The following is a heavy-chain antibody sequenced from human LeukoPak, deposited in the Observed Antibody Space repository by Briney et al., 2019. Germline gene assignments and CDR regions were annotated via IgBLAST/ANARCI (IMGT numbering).Heavy chain of an antibody. CDR1: GFTFSTYA. V-gene: IGHV3-23*01. Sequence: GGSLRLSCAASGFTFSTYAMSWVRQAPRKGLEWVSTIGGSGISTYYADSVKGRFTISRDTSKNTLFLQMDCLRAEDTAVYYCAKDGPTVVSPHDYWGQGTLVTVSS. CDR2: IGGSGIST. D-gene: IGHD4-23*01. J-gene: IGHJ4*02. CDR3: AKDGPTVVSPHDY.